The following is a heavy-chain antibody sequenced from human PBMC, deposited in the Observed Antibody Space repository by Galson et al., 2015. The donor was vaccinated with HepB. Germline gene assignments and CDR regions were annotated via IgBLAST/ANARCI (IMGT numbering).Heavy chain of an antibody. CDR3: ARDYLPYYDRWGSYSDLYYFDY. CDR1: GFTINYHA. J-gene: IGHJ4*02. CDR2: IIGSGSST. V-gene: IGHV3-23*01. D-gene: IGHD3-22*01. Sequence: SLRLSCAASGFTINYHAMNWVRQAPGKGLEWVASIIGSGSSTYSADAVKGRFTSSTDNSLDTVDLQMDSLRVDDTAVYYCARDYLPYYDRWGSYSDLYYFDYWGQGTLVTVSS.